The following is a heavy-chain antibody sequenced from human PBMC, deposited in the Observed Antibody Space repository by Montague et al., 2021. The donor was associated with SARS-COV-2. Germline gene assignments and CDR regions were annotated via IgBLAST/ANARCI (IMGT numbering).Heavy chain of an antibody. D-gene: IGHD3-22*01. CDR3: ARSPYYDSSGQMGFDF. V-gene: IGHV4-31*03. CDR2: IYYNGST. J-gene: IGHJ4*02. Sequence: TLSLTCSVSGVSISSGAYYRSWIRQHPGKGLEWIGYIYYNGSTYYNPSLKSRVTIAVDTSKNHFSLKLSSVTTADTAVYYCARSPYYDSSGQMGFDFWGQGTLVTDSS. CDR1: GVSISSGAYY.